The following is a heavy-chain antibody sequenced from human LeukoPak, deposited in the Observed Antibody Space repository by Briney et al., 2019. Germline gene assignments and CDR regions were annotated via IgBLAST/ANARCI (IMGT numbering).Heavy chain of an antibody. CDR1: GGSFSGYY. Sequence: SETLSLTCAVYGGSFSGYYWSWIRQPPGKGLEWIGEINHSGSTNYNPSLKSRVTISVDTSKNQFSLKLSSVTAADTAVYYCARGPRTTVTTSWVRAKYGMDVWGQGTTVTVSS. V-gene: IGHV4-34*01. D-gene: IGHD4-17*01. J-gene: IGHJ6*02. CDR3: ARGPRTTVTTSWVRAKYGMDV. CDR2: INHSGST.